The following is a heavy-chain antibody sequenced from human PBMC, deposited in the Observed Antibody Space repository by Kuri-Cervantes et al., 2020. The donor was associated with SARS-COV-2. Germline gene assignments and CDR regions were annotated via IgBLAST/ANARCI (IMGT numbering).Heavy chain of an antibody. CDR1: GFTFSSYA. V-gene: IGHV3-23*01. D-gene: IGHD6-6*01. CDR3: AKDKGPKSSLLVAHLFDY. J-gene: IGHJ4*02. Sequence: LSLTCAASGFTFSSYAMSWVRQAPGKGLEWVSAISGSGVSTHYTDSAKGRFTISRDNSKNTLYLQMNSLRAEDTALYYCAKDKGPKSSLLVAHLFDYWGQGTLVTVSS. CDR2: ISGSGVST.